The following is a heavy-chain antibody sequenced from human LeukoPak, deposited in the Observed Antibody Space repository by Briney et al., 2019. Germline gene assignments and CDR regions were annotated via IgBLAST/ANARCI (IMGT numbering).Heavy chain of an antibody. CDR3: VCVERGIYNWNSPDY. CDR1: GFTFSSYS. CDR2: ISSSSSYI. D-gene: IGHD1-7*01. V-gene: IGHV3-21*01. J-gene: IGHJ4*02. Sequence: PGGSLRLSCAASGFTFSSYSMNWVRQAPGKGLEWVSSISSSSSYIYYADSVKGRFTISRDNAKNSLYLQMNSLRAEDTAVYYCVCVERGIYNWNSPDYWGQGTLVTVSS.